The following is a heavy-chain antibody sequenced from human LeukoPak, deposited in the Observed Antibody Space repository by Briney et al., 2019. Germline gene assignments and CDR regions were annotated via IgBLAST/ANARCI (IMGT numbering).Heavy chain of an antibody. J-gene: IGHJ4*02. CDR3: LRAYCSGSSCYPGGY. CDR1: GFTFNNYA. V-gene: IGHV3-33*01. Sequence: GGSLRLSCAAPGFTFNNYAMNWVRQAPGKGLEWVALIWSDGSNKYNADYVKGRFTISRDNSKNTLYLQMNSLTAEDTAVYYCLRAYCSGSSCYPGGYWGQGTLVTVSS. D-gene: IGHD2-15*01. CDR2: IWSDGSNK.